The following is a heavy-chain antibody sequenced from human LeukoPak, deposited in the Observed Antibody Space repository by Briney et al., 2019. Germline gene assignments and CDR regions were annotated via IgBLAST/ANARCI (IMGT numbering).Heavy chain of an antibody. CDR1: GFTFSGSA. V-gene: IGHV3-73*01. D-gene: IGHD6-19*01. CDR2: IRSKANSYAT. CDR3: TRPYSSGYY. Sequence: GGSLRLPCAASGFTFSGSAMHWVRQAPGKGLEWVGRIRSKANSYATAYAASVKGRFTISRDDSKNTAYLQMNSLKIEDTAVYYCTRPYSSGYYWGQGTLVTVSS. J-gene: IGHJ4*02.